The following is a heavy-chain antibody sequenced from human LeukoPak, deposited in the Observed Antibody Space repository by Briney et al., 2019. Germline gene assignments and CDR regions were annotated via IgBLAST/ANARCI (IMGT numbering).Heavy chain of an antibody. CDR2: INPNSGGT. J-gene: IGHJ4*02. V-gene: IGHV1-2*02. Sequence: ASVKVSYKPSEYTFTACYMHWVRQAPGQGLEWMGWINPNSGGTNYAQKFQGRVTMTRDTSISTAYMELSRLRSDDTAVYYCARGWSYYGSGSYYIDPHFDYWGQGTLVTVSS. D-gene: IGHD3-10*01. CDR1: EYTFTACY. CDR3: ARGWSYYGSGSYYIDPHFDY.